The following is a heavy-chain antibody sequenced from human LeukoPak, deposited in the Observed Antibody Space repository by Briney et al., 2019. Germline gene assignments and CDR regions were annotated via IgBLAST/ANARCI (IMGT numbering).Heavy chain of an antibody. CDR2: TSAGAGST. Sequence: GGSLRLSCAASGFTFSSYAMTWVRQAPGKGLEWVSSTSAGAGSTYYADSMKGLFTMSRDNSKNMLYLQMNSLRAEDTAVYYCAKAASSSFLNWFDPWGQGTLVTVSS. CDR3: AKAASSSFLNWFDP. V-gene: IGHV3-23*01. CDR1: GFTFSSYA. J-gene: IGHJ5*02. D-gene: IGHD2-2*01.